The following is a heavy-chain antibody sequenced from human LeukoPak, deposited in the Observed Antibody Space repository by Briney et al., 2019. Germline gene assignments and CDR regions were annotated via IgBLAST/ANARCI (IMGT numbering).Heavy chain of an antibody. V-gene: IGHV3-9*01. CDR1: GFTFDDYA. D-gene: IGHD5-18*01. CDR2: ISWNSGSI. CDR3: AKDSLLRAMAKGYYCDY. Sequence: GRSLRLSCAASGFTFDDYAMHWVRQAPGKGLECVSGISWNSGSIGYADSVKGRFTISRDNAKNSLYLQMNSLRAEDTALYYCAKDSLLRAMAKGYYCDYWGQGTLVTVSS. J-gene: IGHJ4*02.